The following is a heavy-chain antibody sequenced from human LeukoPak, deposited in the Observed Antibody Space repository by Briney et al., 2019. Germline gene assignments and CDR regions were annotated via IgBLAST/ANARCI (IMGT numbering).Heavy chain of an antibody. V-gene: IGHV1-69*04. J-gene: IGHJ5*02. D-gene: IGHD1-1*01. Sequence: ASVKVSCKASGGTFSSHAISWVRQAPGQGLEWMGRIIPILGIANYAQKFQGRVTITADKSTSTAYMELSSLRSEDTAVYYCARARNWNDDENWFDPWGQGTLVTVSS. CDR1: GGTFSSHA. CDR2: IIPILGIA. CDR3: ARARNWNDDENWFDP.